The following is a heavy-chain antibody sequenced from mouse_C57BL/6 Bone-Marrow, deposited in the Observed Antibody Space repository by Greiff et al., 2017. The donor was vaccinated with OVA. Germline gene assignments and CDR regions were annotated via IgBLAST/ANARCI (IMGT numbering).Heavy chain of an antibody. CDR2: IYPGSGST. V-gene: IGHV1-55*01. Sequence: QVQLQQPGAELVKPGASVKMSCKASGYTFTSYWITWVKQRPGQGLEWIGDIYPGSGSTNYNEKFKSKATLTVDTSSSTAYMQLSSLTSSDSAVYYCSRNYRYYPHYFDYWGQGTTLTVSS. CDR1: GYTFTSYW. D-gene: IGHD2-14*01. J-gene: IGHJ2*01. CDR3: SRNYRYYPHYFDY.